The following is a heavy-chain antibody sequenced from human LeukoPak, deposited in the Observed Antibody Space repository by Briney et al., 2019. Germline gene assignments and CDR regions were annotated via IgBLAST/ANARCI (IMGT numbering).Heavy chain of an antibody. CDR1: GGSITSRRYS. J-gene: IGHJ4*02. CDR3: ARQESAATPYYFDS. V-gene: IGHV4-39*01. CDR2: IFFDGST. D-gene: IGHD6-13*01. Sequence: SETLSLTCTVSGGSITSRRYSWGWIRQPPGKELEWIGTIFFDGSTYYNPSLKSRVLISVDTSKNQFYLKLTSVTAADTAVYYCARQESAATPYYFDSWGQGALVTVSS.